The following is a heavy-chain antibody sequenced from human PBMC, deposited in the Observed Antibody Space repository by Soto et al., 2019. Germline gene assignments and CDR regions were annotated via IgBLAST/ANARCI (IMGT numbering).Heavy chain of an antibody. V-gene: IGHV4-39*01. CDR2: IYYSGST. J-gene: IGHJ4*02. D-gene: IGHD5-12*01. Sequence: QLQLQESGPGLVKPSETLSLTCTVSGGSISSSSYYWGWIRQPPGKGLEWIGSIYYSGSTYYNPSLKSRFTISVDTSKTQSSLKLSSVTAADTAVYYCARRADIVATGAVDYWGQGPLVTVSS. CDR1: GGSISSSSYY. CDR3: ARRADIVATGAVDY.